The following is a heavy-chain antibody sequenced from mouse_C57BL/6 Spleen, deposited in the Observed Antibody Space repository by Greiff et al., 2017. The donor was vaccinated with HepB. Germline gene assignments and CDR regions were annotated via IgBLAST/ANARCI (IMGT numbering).Heavy chain of an antibody. J-gene: IGHJ4*01. CDR2: IDPSDSET. V-gene: IGHV1-52*01. D-gene: IGHD4-1*01. CDR1: GYTFTSYW. Sequence: QVHVKQPGAELVRPGSSVKLSCKASGYTFTSYWMHWVKQRPIQGLEWIGNIDPSDSETHYNQKFKDKATLTVDKSSSTAYMQLSSLTSEDSAVYYCARGGGWDDAMDYWGQGTSVTVSS. CDR3: ARGGGWDDAMDY.